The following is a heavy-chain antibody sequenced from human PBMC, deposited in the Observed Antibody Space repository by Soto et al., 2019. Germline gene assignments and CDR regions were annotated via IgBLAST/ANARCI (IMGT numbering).Heavy chain of an antibody. CDR3: ARDRGYDAHDYYYNAMDV. J-gene: IGHJ6*02. CDR2: IRGFSPYT. CDR1: GFTFRTYT. D-gene: IGHD2-15*01. Sequence: LRLSCISSGFTFRTYTINWVRQAPWKGLEWVSGIRGFSPYTFYAESVKGRFTISRDNAKNSLYLQMNSLRAEDTAVYYCARDRGYDAHDYYYNAMDVWGQGTTVTVSS. V-gene: IGHV3-21*01.